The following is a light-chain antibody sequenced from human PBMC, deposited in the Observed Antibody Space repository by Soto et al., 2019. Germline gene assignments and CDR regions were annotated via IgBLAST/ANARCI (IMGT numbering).Light chain of an antibody. CDR3: CSYAASNTHVL. CDR2: EGN. CDR1: SSDVGSYNL. Sequence: QSALTQPASVSGSPGQSLTISCTGTSSDVGSYNLVSWYQQHPGKAPKLMIYEGNKRPSGVSNRFSGSNSGNTASLTISGLQAEDEADYYCCSYAASNTHVLFGGGTKLTVL. V-gene: IGLV2-23*01. J-gene: IGLJ2*01.